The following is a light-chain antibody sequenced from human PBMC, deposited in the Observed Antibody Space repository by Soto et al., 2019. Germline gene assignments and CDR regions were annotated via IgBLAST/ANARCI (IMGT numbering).Light chain of an antibody. CDR2: DVS. J-gene: IGLJ2*01. V-gene: IGLV2-11*01. CDR3: FSYAGSTTL. CDR1: SSDVGGYDH. Sequence: QSALTQPRSVSGSPGQSVTISCTGTSSDVGGYDHVSWYQQHPGKAPKLMIYDVSKRPSGVPDRFSGSKSGNTASLTISGLPAEDEADYYCFSYAGSTTLFGGGTKLTVL.